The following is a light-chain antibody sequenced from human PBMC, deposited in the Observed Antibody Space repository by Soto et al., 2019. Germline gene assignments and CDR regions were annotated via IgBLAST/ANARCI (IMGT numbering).Light chain of an antibody. Sequence: EIVLTQSPGTLSLSPGERATLSCRASQSVSSSYLAWYQQKPGQAPRLLIYGASGRATGIPDRFSGSWSGTDFSLTISRLEPEDFAVYYCQQYGCSPIFTFGPGTKVDIK. J-gene: IGKJ3*01. V-gene: IGKV3-20*01. CDR2: GAS. CDR1: QSVSSSY. CDR3: QQYGCSPIFT.